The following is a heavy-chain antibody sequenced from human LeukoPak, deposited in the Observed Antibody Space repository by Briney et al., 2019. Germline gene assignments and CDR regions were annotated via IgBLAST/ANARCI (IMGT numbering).Heavy chain of an antibody. CDR2: VSAYNGNT. Sequence: ASVKASCKASGYTFTSYGISWVRQAPGQGLEWMGWVSAYNGNTNYAQKLQGRVTMTTDTSTSTAYMELRSLRSDDTAVYYCARDLIYITTVTTSGTDAFDIWGQGTMVTVSS. CDR3: ARDLIYITTVTTSGTDAFDI. J-gene: IGHJ3*02. V-gene: IGHV1-18*01. D-gene: IGHD4-17*01. CDR1: GYTFTSYG.